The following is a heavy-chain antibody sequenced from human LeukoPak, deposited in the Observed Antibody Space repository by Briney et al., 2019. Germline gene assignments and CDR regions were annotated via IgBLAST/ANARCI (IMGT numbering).Heavy chain of an antibody. J-gene: IGHJ5*02. D-gene: IGHD6-19*01. CDR1: GFTVSSNS. CDR3: ARASFYSSGWYWFDP. V-gene: IGHV3-66*01. Sequence: HPGGSLRLSCAASGFTVSSNSMSWVRQAPGKGLEWVSVTDSGGGTDYADSVKGRFNISRDNSKNSLHLQMNSLRAEDTAVYYCARASFYSSGWYWFDPWGQGTLVTVSS. CDR2: TDSGGGT.